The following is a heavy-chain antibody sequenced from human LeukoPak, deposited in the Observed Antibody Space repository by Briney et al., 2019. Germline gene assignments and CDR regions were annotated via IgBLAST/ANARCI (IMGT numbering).Heavy chain of an antibody. J-gene: IGHJ6*03. CDR1: GFTFSTHN. D-gene: IGHD6-6*01. Sequence: EGSLRLSCAAPGFTFSTHNMCWVRQAPGKGLEWVSSISTTSYIYYADSLKGRFTISRDNAKNSLFLQMNSLRAEDTAVYYCARVVSAARSLPYYYYMDVWGKGTTVTVSS. CDR2: ISTTSYI. CDR3: ARVVSAARSLPYYYYMDV. V-gene: IGHV3-21*01.